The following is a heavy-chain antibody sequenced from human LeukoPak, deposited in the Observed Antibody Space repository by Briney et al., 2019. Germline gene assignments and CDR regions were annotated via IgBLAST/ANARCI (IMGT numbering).Heavy chain of an antibody. CDR2: IYYSGST. Sequence: SETLSLTCTVSGGSISSSSYYWGWIHQPPGKGLEWIGSIYYSGSTYYNPSLKSRVTISVDTSKNQFSLKLSSVTAADTAVYYCASPSEGIVVVPAATDYYYMDVWGKGTTVTVSS. CDR1: GGSISSSSYY. V-gene: IGHV4-39*01. J-gene: IGHJ6*03. D-gene: IGHD2-2*01. CDR3: ASPSEGIVVVPAATDYYYMDV.